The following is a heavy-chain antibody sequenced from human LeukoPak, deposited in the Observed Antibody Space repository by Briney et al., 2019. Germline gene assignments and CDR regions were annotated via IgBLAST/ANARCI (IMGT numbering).Heavy chain of an antibody. V-gene: IGHV1-2*02. D-gene: IGHD5-18*01. CDR2: INPNSGGT. CDR1: GYTLTGYY. CDR3: ARGVDTAMAPRFDY. Sequence: ASVKVSFKASGYTLTGYYMHWVRQAPGQGLEWLAWINPNSGGTNYAQKFQGRVTMTRDTSISTAYMELSRLRSDDTAVYYCARGVDTAMAPRFDYWGQGTLIIVSS. J-gene: IGHJ4*02.